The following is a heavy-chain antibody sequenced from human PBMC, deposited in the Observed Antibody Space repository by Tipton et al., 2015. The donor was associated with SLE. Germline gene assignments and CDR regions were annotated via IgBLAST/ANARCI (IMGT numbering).Heavy chain of an antibody. CDR1: GGSIRSSSYY. V-gene: IGHV4-39*07. D-gene: IGHD6-13*01. CDR3: ARELEGVGSQQLVN. J-gene: IGHJ4*02. CDR2: VYYSGST. Sequence: TLSLTCTVSGGSIRSSSYYWGWIRQPPGKGLEWIGSVYYSGSTYYNPSLKSRVTISVDTSKNQFSLKLTSVTAADTAVYYCARELEGVGSQQLVNWGQGTLVTVSS.